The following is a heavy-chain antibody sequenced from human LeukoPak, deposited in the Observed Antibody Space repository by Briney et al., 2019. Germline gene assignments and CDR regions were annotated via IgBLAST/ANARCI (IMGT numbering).Heavy chain of an antibody. J-gene: IGHJ3*02. CDR2: INGGGDIM. D-gene: IGHD3-10*01. V-gene: IGHV3-23*01. Sequence: GGSLRLSCAASGFSLRAYDLIWVRQSPGKGLDWVSIINGGGDIMMYEDSVKGRFTISRDNSKNTFYLQMNSLRVEDTAVYYCAMRDRGYGLDIWGQGTMVTVSS. CDR1: GFSLRAYD. CDR3: AMRDRGYGLDI.